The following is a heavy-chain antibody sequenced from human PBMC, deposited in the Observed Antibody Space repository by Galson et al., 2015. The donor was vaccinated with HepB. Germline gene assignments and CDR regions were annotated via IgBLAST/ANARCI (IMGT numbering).Heavy chain of an antibody. CDR3: ASGRQLVPFAGGTDY. Sequence: SVKVSCKASGGTFSSYAISWVRQAPGQGLEWMGGIIPIFGTANYAQKFQGRVTITADESTSTAYMELSSMRSEDTAVYYCASGRQLVPFAGGTDYWRQGTLVAVSS. D-gene: IGHD6-13*01. CDR2: IIPIFGTA. V-gene: IGHV1-69*13. J-gene: IGHJ4*02. CDR1: GGTFSSYA.